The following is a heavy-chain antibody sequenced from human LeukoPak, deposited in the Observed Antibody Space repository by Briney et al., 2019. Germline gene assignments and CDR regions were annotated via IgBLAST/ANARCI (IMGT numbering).Heavy chain of an antibody. J-gene: IGHJ4*02. CDR2: ISYDGSNK. Sequence: GGSLRLSCAASGFTFSSYAMHWVRQAPGRGLEWVAVISYDGSNKYYADSVKGRFTISRDNSKNTLYLQMNSLRAEDTAVYYCAREGLIAAADFWGQGTLVTVSS. V-gene: IGHV3-30-3*01. CDR3: AREGLIAAADF. D-gene: IGHD6-13*01. CDR1: GFTFSSYA.